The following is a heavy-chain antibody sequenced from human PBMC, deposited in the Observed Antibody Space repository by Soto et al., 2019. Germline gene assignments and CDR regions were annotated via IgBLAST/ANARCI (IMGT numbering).Heavy chain of an antibody. V-gene: IGHV3-23*01. Sequence: PGGAKRVSCAASGFNFISHASSWVRPAPGKGLEWVSAISGSGGSTYYADSVKGRFTTSRDNSKNTLYLQMNSLRAEDTAVYYCAKAETAMVTGPFAYWGQGTLVTVSS. CDR2: ISGSGGST. D-gene: IGHD5-18*01. J-gene: IGHJ4*02. CDR1: GFNFISHA. CDR3: AKAETAMVTGPFAY.